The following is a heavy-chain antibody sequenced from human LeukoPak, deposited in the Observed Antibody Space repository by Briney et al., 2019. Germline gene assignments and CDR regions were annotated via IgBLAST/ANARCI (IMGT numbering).Heavy chain of an antibody. V-gene: IGHV3-74*01. D-gene: IGHD5-12*01. CDR3: ARDVLVKGYDS. CDR1: GFTFNNYN. CDR2: INSDGSST. J-gene: IGHJ4*02. Sequence: GGSLKLSCATSGFTFNNYNMNWVRQAPGRALEWVSRINSDGSSTSYADSVKGRFTISRDNAKNTLYLQMNSLRAEDTAVYYCARDVLVKGYDSWGQGTLVTVSS.